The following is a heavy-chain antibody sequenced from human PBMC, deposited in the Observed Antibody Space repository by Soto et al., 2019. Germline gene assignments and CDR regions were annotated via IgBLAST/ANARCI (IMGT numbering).Heavy chain of an antibody. CDR1: GASISGFY. V-gene: IGHV4-4*07. CDR2: IYATGTT. J-gene: IGHJ5*02. D-gene: IGHD1-1*01. Sequence: SETLSLTCTVSGASISGFYWSWIRKPAGKGLEWIGRIYATGTTDYNPSLKSRVMMSVDTSKKQFSLKLRSVTAADTAVYYCVRDGTKTLRDWFDPWGQGISVTVSS. CDR3: VRDGTKTLRDWFDP.